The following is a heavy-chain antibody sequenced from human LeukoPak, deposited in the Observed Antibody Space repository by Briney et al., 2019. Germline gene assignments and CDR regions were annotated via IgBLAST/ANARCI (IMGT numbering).Heavy chain of an antibody. J-gene: IGHJ4*02. CDR2: ISTSGGTT. D-gene: IGHD3-22*01. CDR3: AVMHRYYDGSGYRVQ. CDR1: GFTFGSYA. V-gene: IGHV3-23*01. Sequence: GGSLRLSCAASGFTFGSYAMSWVRQAPGKGLEWVSGISTSGGTTSYAESVKGRFTVSRDNPRNTLYMEMNSLRDEDTAVYYCAVMHRYYDGSGYRVQWGQGTLVTVSS.